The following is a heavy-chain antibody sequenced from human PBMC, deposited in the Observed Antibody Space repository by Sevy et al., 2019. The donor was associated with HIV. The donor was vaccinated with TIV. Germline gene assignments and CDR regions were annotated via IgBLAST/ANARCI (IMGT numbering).Heavy chain of an antibody. Sequence: GGSLRLSCTASGFTFSNFWMHWVRQSPGKGLEWVSRVDSDGISAAYADSVMGRFTISRDNAKNTLFLQMDSLRVEDTAVYYCTRDGWVSPAFDIWGQGTLVTVSS. J-gene: IGHJ3*02. V-gene: IGHV3-74*01. D-gene: IGHD2-8*01. CDR3: TRDGWVSPAFDI. CDR2: VDSDGISA. CDR1: GFTFSNFW.